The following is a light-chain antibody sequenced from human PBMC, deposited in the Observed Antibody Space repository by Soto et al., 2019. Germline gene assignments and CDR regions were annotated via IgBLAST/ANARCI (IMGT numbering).Light chain of an antibody. J-gene: IGLJ1*01. CDR3: CSNAAGSTYV. Sequence: QSVLTQPASVSGSPGQSITISCTGTSGDVGSHNLVSWYQQFPGKAPKLIIFEARKRPSGVSNRFSGSKSGSTASLTISGLQAEDEADYYCCSNAAGSTYVCXSGTKLTVL. CDR2: EAR. V-gene: IGLV2-23*01. CDR1: SGDVGSHNL.